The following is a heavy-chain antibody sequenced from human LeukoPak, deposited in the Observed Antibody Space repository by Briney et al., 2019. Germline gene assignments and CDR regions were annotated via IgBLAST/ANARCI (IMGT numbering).Heavy chain of an antibody. J-gene: IGHJ4*02. V-gene: IGHV4-31*03. CDR3: ATAKGFHDYRIDY. CDR1: GGSISSGGYY. CDR2: IYYSGST. Sequence: SETLSLTCTVSGGSISSGGYYWSWIRQHPGKGLEWIGYIYYSGSTYYNPSLKSRVTISVDTSKNQFSLKLSSVTAADTAVYYCATAKGFHDYRIDYWGQGTLVTVSS. D-gene: IGHD4-11*01.